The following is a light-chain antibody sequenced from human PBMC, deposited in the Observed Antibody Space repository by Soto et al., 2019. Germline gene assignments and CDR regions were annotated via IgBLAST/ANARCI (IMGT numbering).Light chain of an antibody. J-gene: IGKJ2*01. Sequence: DIVMTQSPDSLAVSLGERATINCKSSQSVLYSSDNKNYLEWYQQKPGQPPKLLIYWASTRESGVPDRFSGSGSGTEFTLTISSLQSEDFAVYYCQQYNNWPYTFGQGTKLEIK. CDR1: QSVLYSSDNKNY. CDR3: QQYNNWPYT. CDR2: WAS. V-gene: IGKV4-1*01.